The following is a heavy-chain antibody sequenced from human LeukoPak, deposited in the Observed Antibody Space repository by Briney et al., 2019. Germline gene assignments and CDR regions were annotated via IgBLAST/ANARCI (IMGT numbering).Heavy chain of an antibody. D-gene: IGHD3-3*01. CDR1: GYTLTTYG. J-gene: IGHJ4*02. CDR2: ISAYNDNT. V-gene: IGHV1-18*01. CDR3: ARGSQYYDFWSGCSHFDY. Sequence: GAAVKVSCKASGYTLTTYGISWVRQAPGQGLEWMGWISAYNDNTHYALKLQGRVTMTTDTSTTTAYMELRSLRSDDTAVYYCARGSQYYDFWSGCSHFDYWGQGTLVTVSS.